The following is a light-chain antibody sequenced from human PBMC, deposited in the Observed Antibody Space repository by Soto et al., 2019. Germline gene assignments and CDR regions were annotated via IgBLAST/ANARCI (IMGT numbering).Light chain of an antibody. J-gene: IGKJ1*01. CDR3: QHHNNWPPGT. V-gene: IGKV3-15*01. Sequence: EIVMTQSPATLSVSPGERATLSCRASQSVFTNLAWYQQKPGQAPRLLIYGASTRATGIPARFSGSGSGTEFTLTISSLQSEDFAVYYCQHHNNWPPGTFGQGTTVEIK. CDR1: QSVFTN. CDR2: GAS.